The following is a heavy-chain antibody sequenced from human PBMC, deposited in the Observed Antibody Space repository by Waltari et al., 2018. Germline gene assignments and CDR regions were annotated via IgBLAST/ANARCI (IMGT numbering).Heavy chain of an antibody. CDR3: ARGHYDILTGYTNWFDP. Sequence: QVQLQESGPGLVKPSETLSLTCTVSGGSISSYYWCWIRQPPGKGLEWIGYIYYSGSTNYNPSLKSRVTISVDTSKNQFSLKLSSVTAADTAVYYCARGHYDILTGYTNWFDPWGQGTLVTVSS. D-gene: IGHD3-9*01. CDR1: GGSISSYY. V-gene: IGHV4-59*01. CDR2: IYYSGST. J-gene: IGHJ5*02.